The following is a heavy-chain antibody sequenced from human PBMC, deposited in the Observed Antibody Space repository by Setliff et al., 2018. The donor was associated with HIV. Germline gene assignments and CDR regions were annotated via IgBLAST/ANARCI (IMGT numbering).Heavy chain of an antibody. V-gene: IGHV4-38-2*01. Sequence: PSETLSLTCGVSGYSSSSGYYWGWIRQPPGKGLEWIGSIYTTGSTSYNPSLKSRVTISIDTSKKQFSLKVSSVTAADTAVYYCARAIQPYYMDVWGKGTTVTVSS. J-gene: IGHJ6*03. CDR3: ARAIQPYYMDV. CDR2: IYTTGST. CDR1: GYSSSSGYY.